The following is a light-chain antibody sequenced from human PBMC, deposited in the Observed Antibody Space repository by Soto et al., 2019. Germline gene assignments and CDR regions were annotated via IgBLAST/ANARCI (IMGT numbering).Light chain of an antibody. Sequence: EIVLTQSPATLSLSPGERSTLSCRASQSVSNNYLAWYQQKPGQAPRLLIYGASNRATGIPARFGGSGSGTDFTLTISSLEPEDFAVYYCQQRSNWPFITFGQGTRREIK. CDR2: GAS. J-gene: IGKJ5*01. CDR3: QQRSNWPFIT. V-gene: IGKV3-11*01. CDR1: QSVSNNY.